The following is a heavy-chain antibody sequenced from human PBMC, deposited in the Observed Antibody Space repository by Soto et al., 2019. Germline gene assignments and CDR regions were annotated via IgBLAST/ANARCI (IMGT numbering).Heavy chain of an antibody. CDR2: INHSGST. V-gene: IGHV4-34*01. CDR3: ARGSVREKHFDY. Sequence: PSETLSLTCAVYGGSFSGYYRSWIRQPPGKGLEWIGEINHSGSTNYNPSLKSRVTISVDTSKNQFSLKLSSVTAADTAVYYCARGSVREKHFDYWGQGTLVTVSS. CDR1: GGSFSGYY. J-gene: IGHJ4*02.